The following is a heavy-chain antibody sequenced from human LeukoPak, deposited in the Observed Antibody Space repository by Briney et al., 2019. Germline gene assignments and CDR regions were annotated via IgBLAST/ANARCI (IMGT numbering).Heavy chain of an antibody. CDR3: ASSIVVVPAAMEYYYVDV. J-gene: IGHJ6*03. Sequence: SQTLSLTCTVSGGSISSGDYYWRWIRQPPGKGLEWSGYIYYSGSTYYNPSRKSRVTISVDTSKNQFSLKLSSVTAADTAVYYCASSIVVVPAAMEYYYVDVWGKGTTVTVSS. CDR1: GGSISSGDYY. V-gene: IGHV4-30-4*08. CDR2: IYYSGST. D-gene: IGHD2-2*01.